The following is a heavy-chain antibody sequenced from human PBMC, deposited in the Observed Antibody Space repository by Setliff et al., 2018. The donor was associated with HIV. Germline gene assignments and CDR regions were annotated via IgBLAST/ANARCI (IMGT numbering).Heavy chain of an antibody. D-gene: IGHD6-19*01. Sequence: PSETLSLTCTVTGDSISSGSSYWSWIRQPAGKGLEWIGHIFTTGSTKYNPSLRSRAAISLDTSTNSFSLQLHSLTAGDTAEYFCARAGMAVISSAFHVWGQGSWVTVS. V-gene: IGHV4-61*09. CDR2: IFTTGST. CDR1: GDSISSGSSY. J-gene: IGHJ3*01. CDR3: ARAGMAVISSAFHV.